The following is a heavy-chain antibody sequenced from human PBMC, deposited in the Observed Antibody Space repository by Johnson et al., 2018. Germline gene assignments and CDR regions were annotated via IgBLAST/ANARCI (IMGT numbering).Heavy chain of an antibody. Sequence: QVQLVQSGGGVVQPGRSXRLSCVASGFTFSSYGMHWVRQAPGKGLEWVALIWYDGSNKYFADSVKGRFTISRDNSKNTLYLQMNSLRAEETSVYYCATDIYFSGGSRYGMDVWGQGTTVTVSS. CDR3: ATDIYFSGGSRYGMDV. CDR2: IWYDGSNK. V-gene: IGHV3-33*01. J-gene: IGHJ6*02. CDR1: GFTFSSYG. D-gene: IGHD2-15*01.